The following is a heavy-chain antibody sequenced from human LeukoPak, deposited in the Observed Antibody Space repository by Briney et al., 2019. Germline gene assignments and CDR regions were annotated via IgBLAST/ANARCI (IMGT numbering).Heavy chain of an antibody. CDR1: GDSVSTNTAA. J-gene: IGHJ4*02. D-gene: IGHD2-15*01. CDR3: ARDGWPAFDY. Sequence: SQTLSLTCAISGDSVSTNTAAWNWIRQSPSRGLERLGRTYYRSKWYTDYAVSVKSRITINPNTSKNQFSLQLNSVTPEDTAVYFCARDGWPAFDYWGQGTLVTVSS. V-gene: IGHV6-1*01. CDR2: TYYRSKWYT.